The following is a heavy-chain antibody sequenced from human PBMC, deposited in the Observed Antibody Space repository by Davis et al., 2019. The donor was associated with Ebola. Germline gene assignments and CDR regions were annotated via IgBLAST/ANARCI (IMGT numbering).Heavy chain of an antibody. CDR3: ARDFFSPQNYDAL. V-gene: IGHV1-18*04. Sequence: AASVKVSCKASGYTFTSYGITWVRQAPGQGLEWMGWINPHNGNTNYAQNVQGRVTMTTDTSTSTAYMELSSLRSEDTAVYYCARDFFSPQNYDALWGQGTMVTVSS. D-gene: IGHD1-7*01. J-gene: IGHJ3*01. CDR2: INPHNGNT. CDR1: GYTFTSYG.